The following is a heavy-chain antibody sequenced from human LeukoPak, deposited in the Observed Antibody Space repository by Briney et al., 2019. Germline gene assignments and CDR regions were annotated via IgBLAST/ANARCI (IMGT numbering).Heavy chain of an antibody. D-gene: IGHD2-15*01. CDR1: GLTGSHNY. CDR2: IKQDGSEK. Sequence: GGSLRLSCAASGLTGSHNYVSWVRQAPGKGLEWVANIKQDGSEKYYVDSVKGRFTISRDNAKNSLYLQMNSLRAEDTAVYYCARDRCSGGSCYDYWGQGTLVTVSS. J-gene: IGHJ4*02. CDR3: ARDRCSGGSCYDY. V-gene: IGHV3-7*03.